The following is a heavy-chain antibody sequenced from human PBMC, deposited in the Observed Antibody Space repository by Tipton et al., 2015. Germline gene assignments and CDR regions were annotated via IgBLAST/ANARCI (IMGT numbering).Heavy chain of an antibody. V-gene: IGHV3-49*03. J-gene: IGHJ4*02. CDR2: IRSKAYGGAT. Sequence: SLRLSCAASGFTFGDYGMSWFRQAPRKGLEWVGFIRSKAYGGATDYAASVKGRFTISRDDSKSIAYLQMNSLKTEDTAVYYCTRAGRYYDFWSGYPPGDYWGQGTLVTVSS. CDR1: GFTFGDYG. CDR3: TRAGRYYDFWSGYPPGDY. D-gene: IGHD3-3*01.